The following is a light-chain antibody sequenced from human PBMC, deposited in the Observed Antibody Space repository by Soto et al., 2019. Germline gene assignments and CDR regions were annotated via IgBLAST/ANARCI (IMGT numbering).Light chain of an antibody. CDR2: DND. CDR3: AAWDASLIALV. Sequence: HSVLTQPPSTSGTPGQRVTISCSGSSSNIGRNTVHWYRQLPGTAPKLLIYDNDQRPSGVPDRFSGSKSGTSASLAISGLQSEDEADYYCAAWDASLIALVFGGGTKLTVL. J-gene: IGLJ3*02. CDR1: SSNIGRNT. V-gene: IGLV1-44*01.